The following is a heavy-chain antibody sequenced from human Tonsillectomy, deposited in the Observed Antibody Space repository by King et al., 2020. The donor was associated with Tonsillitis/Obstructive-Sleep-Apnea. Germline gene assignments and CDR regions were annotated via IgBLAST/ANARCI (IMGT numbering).Heavy chain of an antibody. D-gene: IGHD6-19*01. CDR1: GFTFSSYW. V-gene: IGHV3-74*01. Sequence: VQLVESGGGLVQPGGSLRLSCAASGFTFSSYWMHWVRHAPGKGLVWVSRINSDGSSTSYADSVKGRFTISRDNAKNTLYLQMNSLRAEDTAVYYCARDPVVSISSGLNWFDPGGQGTLGTVSS. CDR2: INSDGSST. CDR3: ARDPVVSISSGLNWFDP. J-gene: IGHJ5*02.